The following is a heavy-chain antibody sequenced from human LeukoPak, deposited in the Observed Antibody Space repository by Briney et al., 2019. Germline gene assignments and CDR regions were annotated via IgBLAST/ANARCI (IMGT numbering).Heavy chain of an antibody. CDR1: GFTFSTYS. Sequence: PGGSLRLSCAASGFTFSTYSMNWVRQAPGKGLEWVSYITGTGHIIYYADSVKGRFTISRDNAKNSLYLQMNGLRAEDTAVYYCARDADSGTYYSKGCFDPWGQGTQVTVSS. J-gene: IGHJ5*02. CDR3: ARDADSGTYYSKGCFDP. V-gene: IGHV3-48*01. CDR2: ITGTGHII. D-gene: IGHD1-26*01.